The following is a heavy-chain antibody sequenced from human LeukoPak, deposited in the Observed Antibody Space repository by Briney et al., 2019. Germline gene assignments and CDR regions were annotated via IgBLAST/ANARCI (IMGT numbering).Heavy chain of an antibody. CDR1: GGSISSSSYY. CDR2: IYYSGST. Sequence: SETLSLTCTVSGGSISSSSYYWGWIRQPPGKGLEWIGSIYYSGSTYYNPSLKSRVTISVDTSKNQFSLKLSSVTAADTAVYYRARIVWYSGNLGWFDPWGQGTLVTVSS. V-gene: IGHV4-39*07. CDR3: ARIVWYSGNLGWFDP. D-gene: IGHD1-26*01. J-gene: IGHJ5*02.